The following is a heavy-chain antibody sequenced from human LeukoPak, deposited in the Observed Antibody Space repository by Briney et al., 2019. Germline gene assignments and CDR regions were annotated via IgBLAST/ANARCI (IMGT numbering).Heavy chain of an antibody. Sequence: PGGSLRLSCAASGFRFSDYSMNWLRQAPGKGLEWISYIGIDSGNTHYADSVKGRFTISGDKAKNSLYLQMHSLRVEDTAVYYCARDYKYAFDNWGQGTLVTVSS. J-gene: IGHJ4*02. V-gene: IGHV3-48*01. D-gene: IGHD5-24*01. CDR2: IGIDSGNT. CDR3: ARDYKYAFDN. CDR1: GFRFSDYS.